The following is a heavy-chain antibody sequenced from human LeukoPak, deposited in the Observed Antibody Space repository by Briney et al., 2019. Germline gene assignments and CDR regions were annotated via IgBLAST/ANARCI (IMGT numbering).Heavy chain of an antibody. D-gene: IGHD3-10*01. J-gene: IGHJ4*02. Sequence: GGSLRLSCAASGFTFSSYAMHWVRQAPGKGLEWVAVISYDGSNKYYADSVKGRFTISRDNSKNTLYLQMNSLRAEDTAVYYCARESGYYGSGSYYLDYWGQGTLVTVSS. CDR1: GFTFSSYA. CDR3: ARESGYYGSGSYYLDY. CDR2: ISYDGSNK. V-gene: IGHV3-30*04.